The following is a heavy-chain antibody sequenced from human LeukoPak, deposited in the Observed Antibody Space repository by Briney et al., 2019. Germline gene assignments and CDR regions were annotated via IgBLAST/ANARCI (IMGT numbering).Heavy chain of an antibody. V-gene: IGHV4-59*01. J-gene: IGHJ4*02. CDR1: GGSISSYY. Sequence: SETLSLTCTVSGGSISSYYWSWIRQPPGKGLEWIGYIYYSGSTNYNPSLKSRVSISVDTSKNQFSLKLSPVTAADTAVYYCARSPYYYGSGSYPDYWGQGTLVTVSS. D-gene: IGHD3-10*01. CDR3: ARSPYYYGSGSYPDY. CDR2: IYYSGST.